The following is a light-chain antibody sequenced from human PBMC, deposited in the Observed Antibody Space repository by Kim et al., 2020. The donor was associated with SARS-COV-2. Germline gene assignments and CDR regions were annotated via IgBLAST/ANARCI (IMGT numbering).Light chain of an antibody. CDR3: SSYTRTDTVV. Sequence: GQSFTISCTGTSSDVVGYKYVSWYRQQPGTAPKLMIYDVDNRPSGVSDRFSGSKSGNTASLTISGLQAEDEGDYYCSSYTRTDTVVFGGGTQLTVL. CDR1: SSDVVGYKY. J-gene: IGLJ2*01. CDR2: DVD. V-gene: IGLV2-14*03.